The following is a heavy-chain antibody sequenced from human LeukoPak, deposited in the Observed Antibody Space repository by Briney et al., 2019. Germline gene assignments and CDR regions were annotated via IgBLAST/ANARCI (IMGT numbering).Heavy chain of an antibody. J-gene: IGHJ4*02. CDR1: GFTFSSYW. V-gene: IGHV3-7*01. Sequence: GGPLRLSCAASGFTFSSYWMSWVRQAPGKGLEWVANIKQDGSEKYYVDSVKGRFTISRDNAKNSLYLQMNSLRAEDTAVYYCATRSSSWHLNFDYWGQGTLVTVSS. CDR2: IKQDGSEK. CDR3: ATRSSSWHLNFDY. D-gene: IGHD6-13*01.